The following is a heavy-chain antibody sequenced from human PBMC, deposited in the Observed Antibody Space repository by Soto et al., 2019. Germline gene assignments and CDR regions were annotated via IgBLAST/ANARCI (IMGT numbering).Heavy chain of an antibody. J-gene: IGHJ6*02. D-gene: IGHD2-2*01. Sequence: XVXXPXSXVKVXCXASGXTXSSYAXXXXXXXXXQGLEWMGGIIPXXGTANYAQKCQSRVTMTADQSTNTAYMELSSLRSEDTXVXXXAXXXIVVVPAAIAPRDTRKSIYYYYGMDVWGQGTTVTVXS. CDR1: GXTXSSYA. CDR2: IIPXXGTA. CDR3: AXXXIVVVPAAIAPRDTRKSIYYYYGMDV. V-gene: IGHV1-69*01.